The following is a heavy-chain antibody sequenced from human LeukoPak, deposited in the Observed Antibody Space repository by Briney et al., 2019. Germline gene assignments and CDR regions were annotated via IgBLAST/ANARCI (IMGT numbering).Heavy chain of an antibody. V-gene: IGHV3-23*01. J-gene: IGHJ4*02. CDR3: AKDLGIAAAAQGGYFDY. CDR2: VSGSGGST. D-gene: IGHD6-13*01. Sequence: GGSLRLSCAASGFTFSSYAMSWVRQAPGKGLEWVSAVSGSGGSTYYADSVKGRFTISRDNSKNTLYLQMNSLRAEDTAVYYCAKDLGIAAAAQGGYFDYWGQGTLVTVSS. CDR1: GFTFSSYA.